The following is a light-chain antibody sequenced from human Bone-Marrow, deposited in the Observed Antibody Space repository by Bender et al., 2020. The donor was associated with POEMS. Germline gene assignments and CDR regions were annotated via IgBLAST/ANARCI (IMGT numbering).Light chain of an antibody. CDR3: SSYASSRTYV. CDR1: SSDVGGYNF. V-gene: IGLV2-23*02. Sequence: QSALTQPASVSGSPGQSITISCTGTSSDVGGYNFVSWYLQRPGKAPKLMIYDVNKRPSGVSNRFSGSKSGNTASLTISGLQAEDEADFYCSSYASSRTYVFGTGTKVTVL. J-gene: IGLJ1*01. CDR2: DVN.